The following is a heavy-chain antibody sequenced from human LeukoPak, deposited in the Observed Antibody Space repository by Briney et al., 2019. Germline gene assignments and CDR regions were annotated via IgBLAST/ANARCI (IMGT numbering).Heavy chain of an antibody. CDR2: IYHGGST. J-gene: IGHJ4*02. D-gene: IGHD3-22*01. Sequence: PSGTLSLTCAVSGGSISSSNWWSWVRQPPGKGLEWIGEIYHGGSTNYNPSLKSRVTISVDKSKNQFSLKLSSVTAADTAVYCCARSIFHDSSGYTLDYWGQGTLVTVSS. CDR1: GGSISSSNW. V-gene: IGHV4-4*01. CDR3: ARSIFHDSSGYTLDY.